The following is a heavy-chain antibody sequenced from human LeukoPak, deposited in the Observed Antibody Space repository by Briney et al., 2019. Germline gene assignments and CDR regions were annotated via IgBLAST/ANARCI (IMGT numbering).Heavy chain of an antibody. CDR3: AHGLRLLLCY. J-gene: IGHJ4*02. V-gene: IGHV3-7*01. D-gene: IGHD2-21*02. CDR2: IKQDGSEK. Sequence: GGTLRLSCAASGFTFSSYWMSWVRQAPGKGLEWVANIKQDGSEKYYVDSVKGRFTIYRDNAKNSLYLQMNTLRADATAVYYCAHGLRLLLCYLGQRALVTLSS. CDR1: GFTFSSYW.